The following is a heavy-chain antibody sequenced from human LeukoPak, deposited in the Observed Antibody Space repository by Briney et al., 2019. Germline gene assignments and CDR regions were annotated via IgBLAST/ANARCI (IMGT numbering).Heavy chain of an antibody. Sequence: GRSLRLSCAASGFTFSSYGMHWVRQAPGKGLEWVAVISYDGSNKYCADSVKGRFTISRDNSKNTLYLQMNSLRAEDTAVYYCAKDIHFWSGYYTGTDYWGQGTLVTVSS. CDR2: ISYDGSNK. J-gene: IGHJ4*02. CDR1: GFTFSSYG. D-gene: IGHD3-3*02. V-gene: IGHV3-30*18. CDR3: AKDIHFWSGYYTGTDY.